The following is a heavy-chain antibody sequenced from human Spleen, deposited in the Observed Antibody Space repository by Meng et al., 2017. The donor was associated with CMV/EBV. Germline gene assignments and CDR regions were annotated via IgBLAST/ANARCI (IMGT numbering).Heavy chain of an antibody. V-gene: IGHV3-30*14. CDR2: ISYDGGNK. J-gene: IGHJ4*02. Sequence: GESLKISCAASGFTFSSYAMHWVRQAPGKGLEWVAVISYDGGNKYYADSVKGRFTISRDNAKNTLFLQMNSLRPEDTAMYYCARDNPDYDDFWSGDPYWGQGTLVTVSS. CDR1: GFTFSSYA. D-gene: IGHD3-3*01. CDR3: ARDNPDYDDFWSGDPY.